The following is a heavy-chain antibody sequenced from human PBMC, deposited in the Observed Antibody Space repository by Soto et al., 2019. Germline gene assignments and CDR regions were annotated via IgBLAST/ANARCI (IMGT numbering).Heavy chain of an antibody. CDR2: ISSSSSYT. V-gene: IGHV3-11*06. CDR1: GFTFSDYY. Sequence: KPGGSLRLSCAASGFTFSDYYMSWIRQAPGKGLEWVSYISSSSSYTNYADSVKGRFTISRDNAKNSLYLQMNSLRAEDTAVYYCARDRLAYYDFWSGYYDNWFDPWGQGTLVTVSS. D-gene: IGHD3-3*01. J-gene: IGHJ5*02. CDR3: ARDRLAYYDFWSGYYDNWFDP.